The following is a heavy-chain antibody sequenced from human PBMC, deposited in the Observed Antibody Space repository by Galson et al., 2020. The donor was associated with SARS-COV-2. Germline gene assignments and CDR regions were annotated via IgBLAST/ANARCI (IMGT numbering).Heavy chain of an antibody. J-gene: IGHJ4*02. CDR3: ATASNGDPLFDH. CDR1: GFTFTTAW. D-gene: IGHD4-17*01. V-gene: IGHV3-15*01. CDR2: IKRTADGGTT. Sequence: GESLKISCAASGFTFTTAWMSWVRQAPGKGLEWVGRIKRTADGGTTEYAAPVRGRFTISRDDSENRLYLQMNSLKTEDTALYYCATASNGDPLFDHWGQGTLVTVSA.